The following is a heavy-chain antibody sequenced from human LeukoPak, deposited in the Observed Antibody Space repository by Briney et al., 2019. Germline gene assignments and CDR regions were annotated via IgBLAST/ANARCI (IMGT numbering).Heavy chain of an antibody. CDR1: GFTFSGSA. Sequence: GGSLTLSCAASGFTFSGSALHWVRQASGKGLEWVGRIRSKVNNYATVYGVSVKGRFTISRDDSKNTAYLQLNSLKIEDTAVYYCVKALDVWGKGTTVTVSS. V-gene: IGHV3-73*01. CDR2: IRSKVNNYAT. CDR3: VKALDV. J-gene: IGHJ6*04.